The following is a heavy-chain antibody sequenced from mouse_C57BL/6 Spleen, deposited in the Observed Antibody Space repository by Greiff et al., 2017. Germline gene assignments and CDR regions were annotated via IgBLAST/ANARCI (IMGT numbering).Heavy chain of an antibody. D-gene: IGHD2-1*01. J-gene: IGHJ3*01. V-gene: IGHV1-80*01. CDR1: GYAFSSYW. Sequence: QVQLQQSGAELVKPGASVKISCKASGYAFSSYWMNWVKQRPGKGLEWIGQIYPGDGDTNYNGKFKGKATLTADKSSSTAYMQLSSLTSEDSAVYFCASRRDYYGNYEAWFAYWGQGTLVTVSA. CDR2: IYPGDGDT. CDR3: ASRRDYYGNYEAWFAY.